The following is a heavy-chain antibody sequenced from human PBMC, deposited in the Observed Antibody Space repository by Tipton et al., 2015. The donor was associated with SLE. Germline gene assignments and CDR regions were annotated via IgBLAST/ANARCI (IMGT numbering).Heavy chain of an antibody. J-gene: IGHJ2*01. CDR1: GGSISSSSYY. CDR3: ARDPYYGDYRYFDL. CDR2: IYYSGST. D-gene: IGHD4-17*01. V-gene: IGHV4-39*07. Sequence: LRLSCTVSGGSISSSSYYWGWIRQPPGKGLEWIGSIYYSGSTYYNPSLKSRVTISVDTSKNQFSLKLSSVTAADTAVYYCARDPYYGDYRYFDLWGRGTLVTVSS.